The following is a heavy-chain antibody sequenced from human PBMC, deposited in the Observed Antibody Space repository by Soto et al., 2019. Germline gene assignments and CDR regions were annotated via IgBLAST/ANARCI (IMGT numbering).Heavy chain of an antibody. CDR2: INAGNGKT. CDR1: GYPFTGYA. J-gene: IGHJ4*02. CDR3: ARAVAVAADFDY. V-gene: IGHV1-3*05. D-gene: IGHD6-19*01. Sequence: QGQLVQSGAEEKKPGASVKVSCKSSGYPFTGYAMHCDRLAPGQRLEWMGWINAGNGKTKYSQKFQGRGIIPRDTSASTAYMELSSLRSEDTAVYYCARAVAVAADFDYWGQGTLVTVSS.